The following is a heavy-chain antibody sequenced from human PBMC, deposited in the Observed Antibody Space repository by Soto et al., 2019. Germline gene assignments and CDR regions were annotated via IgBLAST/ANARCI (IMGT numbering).Heavy chain of an antibody. J-gene: IGHJ6*02. D-gene: IGHD5-18*01. CDR2: ISPYNGHT. CDR1: GYTFNNYG. CDR3: ARRHAKGVQLWLDYHYYYGMDV. V-gene: IGHV1-18*01. Sequence: ASVKVSCKASGYTFNNYGITWVRQAPGQGLEWMGWISPYNGHTNYAQKLQGRVTMTTDTSTSTAYMELRSLRSDDTAIYYCARRHAKGVQLWLDYHYYYGMDVWGQGTTVTVSS.